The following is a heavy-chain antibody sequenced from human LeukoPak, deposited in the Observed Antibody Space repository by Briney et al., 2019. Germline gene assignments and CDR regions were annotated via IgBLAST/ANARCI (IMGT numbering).Heavy chain of an antibody. CDR3: ARGFIVVVPAAYYFDY. CDR2: INHSGST. J-gene: IGHJ4*02. CDR1: GGSFSVYY. V-gene: IGHV4-34*01. Sequence: SETLSLTCAVYGGSFSVYYWSWIRQPPGKGLEWIGEINHSGSTNYNPSLKSRVTISVDTSKNQFSLKLSSVTAADTAVYYCARGFIVVVPAAYYFDYWGQGTLVTVSS. D-gene: IGHD2-2*01.